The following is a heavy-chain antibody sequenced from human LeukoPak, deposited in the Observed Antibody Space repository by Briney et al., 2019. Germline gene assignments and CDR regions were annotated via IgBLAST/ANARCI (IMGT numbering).Heavy chain of an antibody. V-gene: IGHV4-39*01. CDR1: GGSISSSNYY. CDR3: ARLNDYYYYYTDV. J-gene: IGHJ6*03. Sequence: PSETLSLTCTVSGGSISSSNYYWGWIRPPPGKGLEWIGSIHYSGNTYYSPSLKSRVTVSVDTSKNQFPLKLSSVTAADTAVYYCARLNDYYYYYTDVWGKGTTVTVSS. CDR2: IHYSGNT.